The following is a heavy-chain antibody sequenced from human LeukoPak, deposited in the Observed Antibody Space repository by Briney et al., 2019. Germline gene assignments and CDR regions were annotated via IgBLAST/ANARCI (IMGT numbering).Heavy chain of an antibody. J-gene: IGHJ3*02. V-gene: IGHV4-30-4*01. CDR3: ARDCSSGSCYGAFDI. CDR2: IYDSGST. D-gene: IGHD2-15*01. CDR1: GASIRSGDYY. Sequence: SETLSLTCTVSGASIRSGDYYWSWIRQPPGKGLEWIGYIYDSGSTYYNPSLKSRIAISVDTSENRFSLKLSSVTATDTAVYYCARDCSSGSCYGAFDIWGQGTMVTVSS.